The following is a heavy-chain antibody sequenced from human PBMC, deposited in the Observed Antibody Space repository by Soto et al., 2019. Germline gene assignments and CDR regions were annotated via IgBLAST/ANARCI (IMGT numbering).Heavy chain of an antibody. CDR1: GDSVTSVSDY. V-gene: IGHV4-61*01. Sequence: PSETLSLTCTVSGDSVTSVSDYWGWIRQPPGKGLERIGYIYYSGSADYNPSLGSRVTISIDTSKNQFSLKLTSVTAADTAVYYCARGVGFGYYYYHMDLWGQGTTVTVSS. CDR2: IYYSGSA. CDR3: ARGVGFGYYYYHMDL. D-gene: IGHD3-10*01. J-gene: IGHJ6*02.